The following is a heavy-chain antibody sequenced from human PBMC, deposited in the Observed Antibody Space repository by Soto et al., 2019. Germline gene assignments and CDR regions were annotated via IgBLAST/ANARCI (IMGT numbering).Heavy chain of an antibody. V-gene: IGHV4-30-4*01. CDR1: GGSIISGDCY. Sequence: PSETLSLTCTVSGGSIISGDCYWGWIRQPPGKALEWIGYINYSGFTQYNASLNSRVTITVDTSKNHFSLRVNSATAADTAVYYCARSYCRGDCYFDYWGQGKLVT. CDR2: INYSGFT. D-gene: IGHD2-21*02. J-gene: IGHJ4*02. CDR3: ARSYCRGDCYFDY.